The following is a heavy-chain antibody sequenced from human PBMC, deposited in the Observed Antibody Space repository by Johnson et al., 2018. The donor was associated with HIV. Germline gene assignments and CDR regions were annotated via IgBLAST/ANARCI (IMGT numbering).Heavy chain of an antibody. V-gene: IGHV3-7*03. J-gene: IGHJ3*02. D-gene: IGHD4-23*01. Sequence: VQLVESGGGLVQPGGSLRLSCASSGFTFSSYSMSWVRPAPGKGLEWVANIKHDDSEKYYVDSVKGRFTISRDNAKNSLYLQMNSLKTEDTAVYYCTTPGGTRGVFAFDIWGQGTMVTVSS. CDR2: IKHDDSEK. CDR3: TTPGGTRGVFAFDI. CDR1: GFTFSSYS.